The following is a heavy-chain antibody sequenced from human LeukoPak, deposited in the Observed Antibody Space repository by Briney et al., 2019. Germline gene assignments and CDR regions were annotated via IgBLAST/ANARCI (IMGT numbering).Heavy chain of an antibody. V-gene: IGHV3-48*03. CDR2: ISSSGSTI. D-gene: IGHD6-6*01. CDR1: GFTFSSYE. Sequence: GGSLRLSCAASGFTFSSYEMNWVRQAPGKGLEWVSYISSSGSTIYYADSVKGRFTISRDNAKNSLCLQMNSLRAEDTAVYYCARDRYSSSPYYYYYMDVWGKGTTVTVSS. J-gene: IGHJ6*03. CDR3: ARDRYSSSPYYYYYMDV.